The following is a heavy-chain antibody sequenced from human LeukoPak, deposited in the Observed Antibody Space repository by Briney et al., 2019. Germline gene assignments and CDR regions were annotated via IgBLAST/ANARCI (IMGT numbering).Heavy chain of an antibody. J-gene: IGHJ4*02. Sequence: PGGSLRLSCAASGFTFSSYWMSWVRQAPGKGLEWVSGFSWNSGSIGYADSVKGRFTISRDNAKNSLYLQMNSLRTEDTALYYCAKGFGPGTPGSIDYWGQGTLVTVSS. V-gene: IGHV3-9*01. CDR2: FSWNSGSI. D-gene: IGHD3-10*01. CDR3: AKGFGPGTPGSIDY. CDR1: GFTFSSYW.